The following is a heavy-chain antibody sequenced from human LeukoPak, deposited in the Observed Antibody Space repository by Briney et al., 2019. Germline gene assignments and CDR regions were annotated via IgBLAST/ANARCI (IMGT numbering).Heavy chain of an antibody. V-gene: IGHV4-4*07. CDR1: GGSISSYY. Sequence: SETLSLTCTVSGGSISSYYWSWIRQPAGKGLEWIGRIYTSGSTNYNPSLKSRVTISVDTSKNQFSLKLSSVTAADTAVYYCARSSGWSYYYYYYMDVWGKGTTVTVSS. D-gene: IGHD3-22*01. CDR3: ARSSGWSYYYYYYMDV. J-gene: IGHJ6*03. CDR2: IYTSGST.